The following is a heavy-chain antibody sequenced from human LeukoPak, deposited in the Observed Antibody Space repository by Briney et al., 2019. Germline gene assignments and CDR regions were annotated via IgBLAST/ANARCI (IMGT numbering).Heavy chain of an antibody. D-gene: IGHD1-14*01. Sequence: GGSLRLSCAASGFIFTDSWMSWVRQAPGKGLEWVANIRHDGSHTYYLDSVKGRFTISRDNAKNEVYLEMNNLRGADTAVYYCATGANLFQFWGQGTLVTVSS. V-gene: IGHV3-7*01. CDR2: IRHDGSHT. CDR1: GFIFTDSW. J-gene: IGHJ4*02. CDR3: ATGANLFQF.